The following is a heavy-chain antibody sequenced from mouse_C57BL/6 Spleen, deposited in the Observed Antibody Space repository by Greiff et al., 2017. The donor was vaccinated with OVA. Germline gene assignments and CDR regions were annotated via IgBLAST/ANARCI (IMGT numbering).Heavy chain of an antibody. CDR1: GYTFTDYN. Sequence: EVQLQQSGPELVKPGASVKIPCKASGYTFTDYNMDWVKQSPGKSLEWIGVINPNNGGTIYNQKFKGKATLTVDKSSSTAYMELRSLTSEDTAVYYCARYGNYMDYWGQGTTLTVSS. V-gene: IGHV1-18*01. CDR2: INPNNGGT. CDR3: ARYGNYMDY. J-gene: IGHJ2*01. D-gene: IGHD2-1*01.